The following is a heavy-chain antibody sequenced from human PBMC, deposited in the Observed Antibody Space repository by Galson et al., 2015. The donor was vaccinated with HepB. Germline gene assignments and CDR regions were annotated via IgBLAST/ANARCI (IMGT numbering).Heavy chain of an antibody. V-gene: IGHV3-15*01. D-gene: IGHD3-3*01. CDR1: TFIFSTYS. Sequence: SLRLSCAASTFIFSTYSMNWVRQAPGKGLEWVGRIKSKADGGTTDYAAPVKGRFTISRDDSKDTVYLRMNNLKTEDTAIYYCATGTQYYDFWSGYEYWGQGTLVTVSS. CDR3: ATGTQYYDFWSGYEY. CDR2: IKSKADGGTT. J-gene: IGHJ4*02.